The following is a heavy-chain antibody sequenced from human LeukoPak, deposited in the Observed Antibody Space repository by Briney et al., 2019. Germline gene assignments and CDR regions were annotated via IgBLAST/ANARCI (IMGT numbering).Heavy chain of an antibody. CDR3: ARGDSSGYYRYWYFDL. CDR1: GGSISSGGYY. V-gene: IGHV4-31*03. CDR2: IYYSGST. Sequence: PSENLSLNCTVSGGSISSGGYYWSWIRQHPGKGLEWIGYIYYSGSTYYNPSLKSRVTISVDTSKNQFSLKLSSVTAADTAVYYCARGDSSGYYRYWYFDLWGRGTLVTVSS. D-gene: IGHD3-22*01. J-gene: IGHJ2*01.